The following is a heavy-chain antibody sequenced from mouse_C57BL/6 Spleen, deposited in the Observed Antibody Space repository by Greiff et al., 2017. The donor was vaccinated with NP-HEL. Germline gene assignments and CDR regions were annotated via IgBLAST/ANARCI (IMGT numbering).Heavy chain of an antibody. CDR2: INPNNGGT. CDR1: GYTFTDYN. V-gene: IGHV1-18*01. J-gene: IGHJ3*01. Sequence: EVQLQQSGPELVKPGASVKIPCKASGYTFTDYNMDWVKQSHGKSLEWIGDINPNNGGTIYNQKFKGKATLTVDKSSSPAYMELRSLTSEDTAVYYWARRNWDEAWFAYWGQGTLVTVSA. D-gene: IGHD4-1*01. CDR3: ARRNWDEAWFAY.